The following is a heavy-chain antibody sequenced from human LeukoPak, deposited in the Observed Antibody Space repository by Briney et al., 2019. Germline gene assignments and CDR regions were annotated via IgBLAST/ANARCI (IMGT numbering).Heavy chain of an antibody. CDR1: GVTFSTYA. Sequence: SVKVSCKASGVTFSTYAISWVRQAPGQGPEWMGGIIPMVGTANYAQKFQGRVTITADESTSTAYMELRSLRFEDTGIYFCARDIPLSSIEAQGPSWFDPWGQGTPVTVSS. CDR2: IIPMVGTA. D-gene: IGHD6-6*01. CDR3: ARDIPLSSIEAQGPSWFDP. J-gene: IGHJ5*02. V-gene: IGHV1-69*13.